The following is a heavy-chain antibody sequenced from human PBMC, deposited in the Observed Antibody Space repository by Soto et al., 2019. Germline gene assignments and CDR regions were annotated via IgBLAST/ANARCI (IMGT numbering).Heavy chain of an antibody. V-gene: IGHV1-69*01. J-gene: IGHJ3*02. D-gene: IGHD5-12*01. CDR1: EDTFNNYA. Sequence: QVQLVQSGPEVKEPGSSVKVSCKASEDTFNNYALTWVRQAPGQGLEWMGGIIPKFGTTNYAPKLQGRVTMTADESTSTLYRQLSSLTLVDMAVYWCARDRRGYSYCNMVYGDSEIWGPGTVVLVYS. CDR2: IIPKFGTT. CDR3: ARDRRGYSYCNMVYGDSEI.